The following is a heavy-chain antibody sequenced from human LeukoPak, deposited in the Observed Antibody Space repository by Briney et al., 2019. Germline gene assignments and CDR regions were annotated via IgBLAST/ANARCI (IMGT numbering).Heavy chain of an antibody. Sequence: PSETLSLTCAVYGGSFSSYYWSWIRQPPGKGLEWIGYIYYSGSTNYNPSLKSRVTISVDTSKNQFSLKLSSVTAADTAVYYCARSTGDRNYYYYMDVWGKGTTVTISS. V-gene: IGHV4-59*01. CDR2: IYYSGST. J-gene: IGHJ6*03. D-gene: IGHD7-27*01. CDR3: ARSTGDRNYYYYMDV. CDR1: GGSFSSYY.